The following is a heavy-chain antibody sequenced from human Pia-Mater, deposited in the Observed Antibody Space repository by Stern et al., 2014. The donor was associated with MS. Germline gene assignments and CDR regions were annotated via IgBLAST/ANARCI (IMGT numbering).Heavy chain of an antibody. D-gene: IGHD5-24*01. Sequence: QVQLQQSGPGLVKPSQTLSLTCAVTGGSISSAEYYWSWIRQSPGKGLEWIGYIHNRGTTYYNPSLKSRVTISVDTSKKQFSLKLRSVTAADTAVYYCSRDADGYSRVFGYWGRGTLVTVSS. CDR2: IHNRGTT. J-gene: IGHJ4*02. V-gene: IGHV4-30-4*01. CDR3: SRDADGYSRVFGY. CDR1: GGSISSAEYY.